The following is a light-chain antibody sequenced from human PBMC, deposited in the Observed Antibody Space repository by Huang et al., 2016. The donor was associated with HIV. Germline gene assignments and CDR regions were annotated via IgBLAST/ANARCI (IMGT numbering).Light chain of an antibody. CDR2: AAS. CDR1: QSITTF. J-gene: IGKJ1*01. Sequence: DLQMTQSPSSLSASVGDRVTITCRASQSITTFLNWYQQKPGTAPKLLIYAASNLVTGVPSRFKGRGYGTDFTLIIDNLQPEDSATYYCQQSYNSPGFGQGTNVEI. V-gene: IGKV1-39*01. CDR3: QQSYNSPG.